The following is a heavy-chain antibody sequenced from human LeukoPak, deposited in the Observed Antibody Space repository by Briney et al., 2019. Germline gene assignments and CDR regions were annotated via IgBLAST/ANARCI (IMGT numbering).Heavy chain of an antibody. J-gene: IGHJ4*02. Sequence: GGSLRLSCAASGFTFSSYAMHWVRQAPGKGLEWVAVISYDGSNKYYADSVKGRFTISRDNSKNTLYLQMNSLRAEDTAVYYCAKAPGYCSSTSCPGWGQGTLVTVSS. CDR2: ISYDGSNK. D-gene: IGHD2-2*01. CDR3: AKAPGYCSSTSCPG. CDR1: GFTFSSYA. V-gene: IGHV3-30-3*01.